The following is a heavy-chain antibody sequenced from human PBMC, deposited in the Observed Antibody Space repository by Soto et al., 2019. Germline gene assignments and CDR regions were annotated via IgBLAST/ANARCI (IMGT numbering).Heavy chain of an antibody. J-gene: IGHJ4*02. Sequence: QVQLVESGGGVVQPGRSLRLSCAASGFPFSSYGMHWVREAPGKGLEWVAVISYDGSNKYYADSVKGRFTNSRGNSASTLDLQMNSLRPEDTALYYCVGGQYYADYRGQGTLGTVSP. D-gene: IGHD3-10*01. CDR3: VGGQYYADY. CDR1: GFPFSSYG. V-gene: IGHV3-30*03. CDR2: ISYDGSNK.